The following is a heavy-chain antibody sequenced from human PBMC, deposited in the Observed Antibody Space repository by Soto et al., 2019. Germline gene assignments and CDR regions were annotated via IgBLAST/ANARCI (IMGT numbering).Heavy chain of an antibody. CDR2: IIPILGIA. CDR1: GGTFSSYT. Sequence: QVQLVQSGAEVKKPGSSVKVSCKASGGTFSSYTISWVRQAPGQGLEWMGRIIPILGIANYAQKFQGRVTITADKSTSTAYMELSSLRSEDTAVYYCAGRGGIAAAGIDYWGQGTLVTVSS. J-gene: IGHJ4*02. V-gene: IGHV1-69*02. CDR3: AGRGGIAAAGIDY. D-gene: IGHD6-13*01.